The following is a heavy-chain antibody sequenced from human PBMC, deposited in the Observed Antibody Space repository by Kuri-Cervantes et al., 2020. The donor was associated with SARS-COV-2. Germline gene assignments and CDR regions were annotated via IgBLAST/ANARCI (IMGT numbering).Heavy chain of an antibody. CDR2: IIPIPGIA. D-gene: IGHD1-26*01. CDR3: ARVVGGGSYYAWGY. CDR1: GDTFTSYA. Sequence: SVKASCKASGDTFTSYAINWVRQAPGQGLEWMGKIIPIPGIADYAQKFQGRVTITADKSTNTAYMEMSSLTSEDTAVYYCARVVGGGSYYAWGYWGQGTLVTVSS. J-gene: IGHJ4*02. V-gene: IGHV1-69*04.